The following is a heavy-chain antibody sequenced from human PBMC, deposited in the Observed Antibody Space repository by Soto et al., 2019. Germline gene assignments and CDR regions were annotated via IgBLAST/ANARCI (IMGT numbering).Heavy chain of an antibody. CDR2: ISGSGGTA. Sequence: EVQLLEGGGGSVQPGGSLRLSCAASGFTFSSYAMHWVRRPPGKGLEWVSSISGSGGTAYYADSVKGRFSISRDSLVNTLYLQMNSLTAEDTAVYYCAKGRGQNWNIDYWGQGTLVTVSP. J-gene: IGHJ4*02. CDR3: AKGRGQNWNIDY. CDR1: GFTFSSYA. D-gene: IGHD1-1*01. V-gene: IGHV3-23*01.